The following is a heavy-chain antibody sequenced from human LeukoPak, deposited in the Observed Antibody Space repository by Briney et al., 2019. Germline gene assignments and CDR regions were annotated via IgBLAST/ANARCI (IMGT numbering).Heavy chain of an antibody. V-gene: IGHV1-69*13. CDR3: ARFKQGSSWLYLDY. D-gene: IGHD6-13*01. CDR2: IIPIFGTA. Sequence: ASVKVSCKASGGTFSSYAISWVRQAPGQGLEWMGGIIPIFGTANYAQKFQGRVTITADESTSTAYMELSSLRSEDTAVYYCARFKQGSSWLYLDYWGQGTLVTVSS. J-gene: IGHJ4*02. CDR1: GGTFSSYA.